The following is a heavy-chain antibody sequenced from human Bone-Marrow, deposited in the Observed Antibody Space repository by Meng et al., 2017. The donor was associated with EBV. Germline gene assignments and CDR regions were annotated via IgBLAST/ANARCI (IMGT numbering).Heavy chain of an antibody. CDR2: ISGSGGST. J-gene: IGHJ4*02. D-gene: IGHD2-15*01. Sequence: EVQLLESGGGLVQPGGSLRLSCAASGFPFSSYAMSWVRQAPGKGLEWVSAISGSGGSTYYADSVKGRFTISRDNSKNTLYLQMNSLRAEDTAVYYCAKEGWGDIVVVVAAPPPGGYFDYWGQGTLVTVSS. V-gene: IGHV3-23*01. CDR3: AKEGWGDIVVVVAAPPPGGYFDY. CDR1: GFPFSSYA.